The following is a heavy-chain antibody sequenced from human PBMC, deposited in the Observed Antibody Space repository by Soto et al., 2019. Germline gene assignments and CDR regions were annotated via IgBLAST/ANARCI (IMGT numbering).Heavy chain of an antibody. CDR1: GYTFTSYD. J-gene: IGHJ6*02. Sequence: QVQLVQSGAEVKKPGASVKVSCKASGYTFTSYDINWVRQATGQGLEWMGWMNPNSGNTGYAQKFQGRVTMTRTTSISTAYMELSSLRSEDTAVYYCARAGYSSSSSIYYYYGMDVWGQGTTVTVSS. CDR2: MNPNSGNT. V-gene: IGHV1-8*01. D-gene: IGHD6-6*01. CDR3: ARAGYSSSSSIYYYYGMDV.